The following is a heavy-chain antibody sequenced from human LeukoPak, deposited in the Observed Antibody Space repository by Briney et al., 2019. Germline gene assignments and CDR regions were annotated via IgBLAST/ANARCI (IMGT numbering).Heavy chain of an antibody. J-gene: IGHJ3*02. Sequence: PSQTLSLTCAVSGGSISSGGYSWSWIRQPPGKGLEWIGYIYHSGSTYYNPSLKSRVTISVDRSKNQFSLKLSSVTAADTAVYYCARGGGYSYDAFGIWGQGTMVTVSS. V-gene: IGHV4-30-2*01. CDR1: GGSISSGGYS. CDR3: ARGGGYSYDAFGI. D-gene: IGHD4-23*01. CDR2: IYHSGST.